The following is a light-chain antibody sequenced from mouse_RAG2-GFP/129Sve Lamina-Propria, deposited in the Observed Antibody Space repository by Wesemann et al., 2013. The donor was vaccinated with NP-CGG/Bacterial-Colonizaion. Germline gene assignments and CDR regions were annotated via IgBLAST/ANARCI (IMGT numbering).Light chain of an antibody. CDR1: QDVSTA. CDR3: QQYNSYPLT. Sequence: DIVMTQSHKFMSTSVGDRVSITCKASQDVSTAVAWYQQKPGQSPKLLIYWASTRHTGVPDRFTGSGSGTDFTLTISNVQSEDLAEYFCQQYNSYPLTFGGGTKLEIK. J-gene: IGKJ2*01. CDR2: WAS. V-gene: IGKV6-23*01.